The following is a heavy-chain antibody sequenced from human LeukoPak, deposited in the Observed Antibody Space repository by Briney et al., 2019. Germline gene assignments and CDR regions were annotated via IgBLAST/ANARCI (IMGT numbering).Heavy chain of an antibody. CDR3: AREDGYMDV. CDR1: GFTFSSYE. D-gene: IGHD5-24*01. CDR2: ISSSGSTI. J-gene: IGHJ6*03. V-gene: IGHV3-48*03. Sequence: GGSLRLSCAASGFTFSSYEMNWVRQAPGKGLEWVSYISSSGSTIYYADSVKGRFTISRDSAKNSLYLQMNSLRAEDTAVYYCAREDGYMDVWGKGTTVTVSS.